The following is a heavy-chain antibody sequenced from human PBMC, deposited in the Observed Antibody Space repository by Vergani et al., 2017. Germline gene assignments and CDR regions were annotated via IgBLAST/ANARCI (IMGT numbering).Heavy chain of an antibody. D-gene: IGHD2-21*02. CDR2: ISYDGSNK. CDR1: GFTFSSYA. V-gene: IGHV3-30-3*01. CDR3: ARPLAYCGGDCFKHDAFDI. J-gene: IGHJ3*02. Sequence: VQLLESGGGVVQPGRSLRLSCAASGFTFSSYAMHWVRQAPGKGLEWVAVISYDGSNKYYADSVKGRFTISRDNSKNTLYLQMNSLRAEDTAVYYCARPLAYCGGDCFKHDAFDIWGQGTMVTVSS.